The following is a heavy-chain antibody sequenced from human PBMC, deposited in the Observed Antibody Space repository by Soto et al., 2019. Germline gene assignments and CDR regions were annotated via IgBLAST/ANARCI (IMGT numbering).Heavy chain of an antibody. J-gene: IGHJ6*02. CDR2: IAYDGSNA. CDR3: ARGDREDILVVVGARPGEYGIDI. V-gene: IGHV3-30-3*01. CDR1: GFTFSNHA. D-gene: IGHD2-15*01. Sequence: WGSLRLSSAASGFTFSNHAIHLVRQAPGKRLDYLAVIAYDGSNAFYRDSVKGRFTISRDHSKNTMYLHMNSLRSEDTGVYYCARGDREDILVVVGARPGEYGIDIWGQGTTVTVS.